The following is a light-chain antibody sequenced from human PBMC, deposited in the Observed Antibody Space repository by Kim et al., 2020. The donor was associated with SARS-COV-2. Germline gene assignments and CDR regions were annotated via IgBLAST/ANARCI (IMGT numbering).Light chain of an antibody. V-gene: IGKV3-20*01. CDR2: GAS. J-gene: IGKJ3*01. CDR3: QQYGSSRVT. Sequence: SPGERATLSCRASQSISNSYLAWYQQKPGQAPRLLIYGASSRGTGIPDRFSGSGSGTDFTLTISRLEPEDFAAYYCQQYGSSRVTFGPGTKVDIK. CDR1: QSISNSY.